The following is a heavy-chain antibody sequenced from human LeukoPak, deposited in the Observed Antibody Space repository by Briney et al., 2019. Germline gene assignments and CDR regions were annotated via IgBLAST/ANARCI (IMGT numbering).Heavy chain of an antibody. CDR1: GFTFSNAW. CDR3: TTQLELWLLDAFDI. J-gene: IGHJ3*02. CDR2: IKSKTDGGTT. D-gene: IGHD1-7*01. Sequence: GGSLRLSCAASGFTFSNAWMSWVRQAPGKGLEWVGRIKSKTDGGTTDYAAPVKGRFTTSRDDSKNTLYLQMNSLKTEDTAVYYCTTQLELWLLDAFDIWGQGTMVTVSS. V-gene: IGHV3-15*01.